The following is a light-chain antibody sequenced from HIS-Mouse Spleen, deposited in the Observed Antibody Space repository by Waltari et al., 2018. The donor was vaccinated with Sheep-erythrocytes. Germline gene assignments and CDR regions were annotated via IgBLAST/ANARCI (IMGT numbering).Light chain of an antibody. V-gene: IGLV3-1*01. CDR2: KDS. J-gene: IGLJ2*01. CDR1: KLGDKY. Sequence: SYELTQPHSVSVSPGQTASITCSGDKLGDKYACWYQQKPGPSPVLVIYKDSKRPSGIPERFSGSNSGNTATLTISGTQAMDEADYYCQAWDSSTVVFGGGTKLTVL. CDR3: QAWDSSTVV.